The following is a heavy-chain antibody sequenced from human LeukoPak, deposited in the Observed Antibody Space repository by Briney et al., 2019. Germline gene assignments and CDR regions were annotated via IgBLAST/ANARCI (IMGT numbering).Heavy chain of an antibody. D-gene: IGHD6-13*01. CDR1: GGTFSSYA. CDR3: ARSSIIAAAGPYYFDY. V-gene: IGHV1-69*06. Sequence: SVTVSCTASGGTFSSYAISWVRQAPGQGLEWMGGIIPIFGTANYAQKFQGRVTITADKSTSTAYMELSSLRSEDTAVYYCARSSIIAAAGPYYFDYWGQGTLVTVSS. CDR2: IIPIFGTA. J-gene: IGHJ4*02.